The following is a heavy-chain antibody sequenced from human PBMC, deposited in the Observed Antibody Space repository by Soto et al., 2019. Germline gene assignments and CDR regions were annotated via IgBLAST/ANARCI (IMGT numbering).Heavy chain of an antibody. J-gene: IGHJ4*02. CDR2: IGHSGADT. D-gene: IGHD1-1*01. CDR3: AKDWPGTRTSGLDC. V-gene: IGHV3-23*01. CDR1: GFTFSGYA. Sequence: EVQMLESGGDLVQPGGSLRLSCAASGFTFSGYAMSWVRQAPGKGLEWVSSIGHSGADTSYANSVKGRFTISRDNSRNTLFLQMNSLRVEDTALYYCAKDWPGTRTSGLDCWGQGTLVTVSS.